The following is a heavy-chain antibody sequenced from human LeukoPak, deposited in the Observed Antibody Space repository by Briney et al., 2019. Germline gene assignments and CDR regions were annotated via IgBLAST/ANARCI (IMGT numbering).Heavy chain of an antibody. CDR2: IYYSGST. D-gene: IGHD3-22*01. Sequence: SSETLSLTCTVSGGSVSSSSDYWVWIRQPPGKGLEWIGSIYYSGSTYYSPSLKSRVTISVDTSKNQFSLKLSSVTAADTAIYYCARRGYYYDSSGIMWGQGTLVTVSS. V-gene: IGHV4-39*01. CDR1: GGSVSSSSDY. J-gene: IGHJ4*02. CDR3: ARRGYYYDSSGIM.